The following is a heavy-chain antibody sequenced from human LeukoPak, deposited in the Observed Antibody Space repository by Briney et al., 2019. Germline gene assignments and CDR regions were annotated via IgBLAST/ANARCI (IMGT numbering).Heavy chain of an antibody. J-gene: IGHJ4*02. Sequence: GASVKVSCKASGYTFTSYDINWVRQATGQGLEWMGWMNPDSGNTGYAQKFQGRVTMTRNTSISTAYMELSRLRSDDAAVYYCARTRYSNPPNYWGQGTLVTVSS. CDR3: ARTRYSNPPNY. CDR1: GYTFTSYD. CDR2: MNPDSGNT. V-gene: IGHV1-8*01. D-gene: IGHD4-11*01.